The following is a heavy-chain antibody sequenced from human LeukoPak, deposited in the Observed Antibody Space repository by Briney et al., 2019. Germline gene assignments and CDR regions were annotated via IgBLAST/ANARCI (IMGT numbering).Heavy chain of an antibody. CDR3: ARGLVGATGAYYFDY. D-gene: IGHD1-26*01. CDR2: ISSSSSYI. V-gene: IGHV3-21*01. J-gene: IGHJ4*02. CDR1: GFTFSSYS. Sequence: GGSLRLSCAASGFTFSSYSMNCVRQAPGRGLGWVSSISSSSSYIYYADSVKGRFTISRDNAKNSLYLQMNSLRAEDTAVYYCARGLVGATGAYYFDYWGQGTLVTVSS.